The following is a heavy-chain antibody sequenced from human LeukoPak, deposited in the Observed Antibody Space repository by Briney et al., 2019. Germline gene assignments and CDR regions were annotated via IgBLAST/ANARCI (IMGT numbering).Heavy chain of an antibody. J-gene: IGHJ4*02. CDR1: GGSISSSSYY. CDR3: ARAYYYGSGSYGLDY. CDR2: IYSSGST. D-gene: IGHD3-10*01. V-gene: IGHV4-61*01. Sequence: SENLSLTCTVSGGSISSSSYYWSWIRQPPGKGLEWIGYIYSSGSTNYNPSLKSRLTISVDASKNQFSLKLTSVTAADTAVYYCARAYYYGSGSYGLDYWGQGTLVTVSS.